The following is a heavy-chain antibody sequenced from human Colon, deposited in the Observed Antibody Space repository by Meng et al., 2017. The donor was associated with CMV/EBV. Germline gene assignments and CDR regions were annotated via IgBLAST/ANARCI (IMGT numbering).Heavy chain of an antibody. V-gene: IGHV3-48*04. D-gene: IGHD2-8*02. Sequence: GGSLRLSCAASGFTFSGYSMNWVRQAPGKGLEWISFILSSGTAIYYADSLKGRFTISRDNAKNSLYLQINSLRVEDTAIYYCARILLGSRGADYWGQGTLVTVSS. CDR1: GFTFSGYS. CDR3: ARILLGSRGADY. J-gene: IGHJ4*02. CDR2: ILSSGTAI.